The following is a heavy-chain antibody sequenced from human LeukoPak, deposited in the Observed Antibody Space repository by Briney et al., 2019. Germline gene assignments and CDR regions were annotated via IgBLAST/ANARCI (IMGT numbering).Heavy chain of an antibody. D-gene: IGHD5-24*01. CDR2: ISGSGGST. CDR3: AKDPCWVGLGSRDGYNRAEDY. Sequence: PGGSLRLSCAASGFTFSSYAMSWVRQAPGKGLEWVSAISGSGGSTYYADSVKGRFTISRDNSKNTLYLQMNSLRAEDTAVYYCAKDPCWVGLGSRDGYNRAEDYWGQGTLVTVSS. V-gene: IGHV3-23*01. CDR1: GFTFSSYA. J-gene: IGHJ4*02.